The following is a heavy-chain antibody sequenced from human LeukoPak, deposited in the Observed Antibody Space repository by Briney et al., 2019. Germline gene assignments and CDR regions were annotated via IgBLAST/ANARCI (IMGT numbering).Heavy chain of an antibody. CDR3: AKGGGLLWLGESPRWFDP. CDR1: GFTFSTSA. J-gene: IGHJ5*02. V-gene: IGHV3-23*01. CDR2: VSGGGGTST. Sequence: GGSLTLSCAASGFTFSTSAMSWVRQAPGKGLEYVSTVSGGGGTSTYYTDSVAGRFIISRDDPKNTLYLQMSSLRVEDTAVYYCAKGGGLLWLGESPRWFDPWGQGTLVTVSS. D-gene: IGHD3-10*01.